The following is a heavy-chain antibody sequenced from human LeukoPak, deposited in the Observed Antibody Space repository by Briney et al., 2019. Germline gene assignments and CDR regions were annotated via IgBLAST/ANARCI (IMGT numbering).Heavy chain of an antibody. CDR3: ARDSGSSGYYYEVNRLDY. CDR1: GFTFSGSA. Sequence: GGSLRLSCTASGFTFSGSAMHWVRQASGKGLEWVGRIRSKANSYATVYAASVKGRFTISRDNSKNTLYLQMNSLRAEDTAVYYCARDSGSSGYYYEVNRLDYWGQGTLVTVSS. V-gene: IGHV3-73*01. CDR2: IRSKANSYAT. D-gene: IGHD3-22*01. J-gene: IGHJ4*02.